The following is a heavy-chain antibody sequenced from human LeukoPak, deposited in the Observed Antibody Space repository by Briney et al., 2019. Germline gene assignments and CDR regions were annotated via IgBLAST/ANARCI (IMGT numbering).Heavy chain of an antibody. Sequence: PGGSPRLSCAASGFPFSSYWMSWVRQAPGKGLEWVANIKQDGSEKYYVDSVKGRFTISRDNAKNSLYLQMNSLRAEDTAVYYCARVQASYYDFWSGYYYFDYWGQGTLVTVSS. D-gene: IGHD3-3*01. CDR1: GFPFSSYW. CDR2: IKQDGSEK. V-gene: IGHV3-7*01. CDR3: ARVQASYYDFWSGYYYFDY. J-gene: IGHJ4*02.